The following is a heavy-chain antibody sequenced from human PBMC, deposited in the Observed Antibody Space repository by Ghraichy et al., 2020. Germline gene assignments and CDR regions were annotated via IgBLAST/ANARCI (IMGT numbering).Heavy chain of an antibody. D-gene: IGHD3-22*01. CDR1: GFTFSSYA. Sequence: GGSLRLSCAASGFTFSSYAMTWVRQAPGKGLEWVSLIGASGASTYYADSLKGRFTISRDNSKNTLYLQMNSLKAEDTALYYCAKKNIYHYDSRGYFFFDSWGQGTLVTVSS. CDR2: IGASGAST. V-gene: IGHV3-23*01. CDR3: AKKNIYHYDSRGYFFFDS. J-gene: IGHJ4*02.